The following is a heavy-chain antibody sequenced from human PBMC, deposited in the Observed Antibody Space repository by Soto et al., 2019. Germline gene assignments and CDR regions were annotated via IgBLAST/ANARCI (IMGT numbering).Heavy chain of an antibody. Sequence: SETLSLTCAVSGGSISIGGYSWSWIRQPPGKGLEWIGFISYSGSTYYSTSLKSRVTISVDTSKSQFSLNLSFVTAADTAVYYCATMGSPATGLYFFDSWSQGSLVTVSS. CDR1: GGSISIGGYS. V-gene: IGHV4-30-2*05. J-gene: IGHJ4*02. D-gene: IGHD2-15*01. CDR2: ISYSGST. CDR3: ATMGSPATGLYFFDS.